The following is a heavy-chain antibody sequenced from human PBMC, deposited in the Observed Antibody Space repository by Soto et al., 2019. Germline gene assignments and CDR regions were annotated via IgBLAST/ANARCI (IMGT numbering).Heavy chain of an antibody. D-gene: IGHD6-13*01. CDR1: GFTFSSYE. J-gene: IGHJ4*02. CDR3: ARDVHSSWYYFDY. CDR2: ISSSGSTI. Sequence: EVQLVESGGGLVQPGGSLRLSCAASGFTFSSYEMNWVRQAPGKGLEWVSYISSSGSTIYYADSVKGRFTISRDNAKNSLYLQMNGLRAEDTAVYYCARDVHSSWYYFDYWGQGTLVTVSS. V-gene: IGHV3-48*03.